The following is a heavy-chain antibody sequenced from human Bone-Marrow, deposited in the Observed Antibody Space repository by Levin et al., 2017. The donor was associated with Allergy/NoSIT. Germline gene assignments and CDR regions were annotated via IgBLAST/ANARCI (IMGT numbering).Heavy chain of an antibody. CDR2: IYYSGST. CDR1: GGSISSSSYY. Sequence: PSETLSLTCTVSGGSISSSSYYWGWIRQPPGKGLEWIGSIYYSGSTYYNPSLKSRVTISVDTSKNQFSLKLSSVTAADTAVYYCARGPTYYDILTGFYYYYYYGMDVWGQGTTVTVSS. D-gene: IGHD3-9*01. J-gene: IGHJ6*02. V-gene: IGHV4-39*01. CDR3: ARGPTYYDILTGFYYYYYYGMDV.